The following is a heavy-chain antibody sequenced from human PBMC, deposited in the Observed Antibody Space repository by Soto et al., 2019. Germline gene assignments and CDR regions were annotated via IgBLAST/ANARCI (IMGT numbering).Heavy chain of an antibody. CDR1: GGSISSGGYS. Sequence: PSETLSLTCAVSGGSISSGGYSWSWIRQPPGKGLEWIGYIYHSGSTYYNPSLKSRVTISVDRSKNQFSLKLSSVTAADTAVYYCARGGGYCSSTSCYFWFDSWGQGTLVTVSS. CDR2: IYHSGST. J-gene: IGHJ5*01. CDR3: ARGGGYCSSTSCYFWFDS. V-gene: IGHV4-30-2*01. D-gene: IGHD2-2*01.